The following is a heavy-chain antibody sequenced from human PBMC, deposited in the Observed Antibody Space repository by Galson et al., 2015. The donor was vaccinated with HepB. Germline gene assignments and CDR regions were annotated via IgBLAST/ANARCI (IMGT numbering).Heavy chain of an antibody. CDR2: ISSSGSTI. CDR3: ARSVERWLQSCILY. J-gene: IGHJ4*02. Sequence: SLRLSCAASGFTFSDYYMSWIRQAPGKGLEWVSYISSSGSTIYYADSVKGRFTISRDNAKNSLYLQMNSLRAEDTAVYYCARSVERWLQSCILYWGQGTLVTVSS. V-gene: IGHV3-11*01. CDR1: GFTFSDYY. D-gene: IGHD5-24*01.